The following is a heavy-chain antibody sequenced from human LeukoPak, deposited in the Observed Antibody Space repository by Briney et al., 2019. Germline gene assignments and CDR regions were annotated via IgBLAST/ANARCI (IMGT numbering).Heavy chain of an antibody. CDR3: ARHLAYYDDAFDI. CDR2: IYYSGST. Sequence: PSETLSLTCTVSGGSISSYYWSWIRQPPGKGLEWIGYIYYSGSTNYNPSLKSRVTISVDTSKNQFSLKLSSVTAADTAVYYCARHLAYYDDAFDIWGQGTMVTVSS. D-gene: IGHD3-22*01. V-gene: IGHV4-59*08. CDR1: GGSISSYY. J-gene: IGHJ3*02.